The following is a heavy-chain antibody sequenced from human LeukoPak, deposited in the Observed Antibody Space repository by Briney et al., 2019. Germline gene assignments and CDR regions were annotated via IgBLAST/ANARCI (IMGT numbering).Heavy chain of an antibody. V-gene: IGHV4-34*01. CDR3: ARRRSPYSSSWYGCFDY. D-gene: IGHD6-13*01. CDR2: INHSGST. J-gene: IGHJ4*02. CDR1: GRSFSGYY. Sequence: PSETLSLTCAVYGRSFSGYYWTWIRQTPGKGLEWIGEINHSGSTNYNPSLKSRVTISVDTSKNQFSLKLSSVTAADTAVYYCARRRSPYSSSWYGCFDYWGQGTLVTVSS.